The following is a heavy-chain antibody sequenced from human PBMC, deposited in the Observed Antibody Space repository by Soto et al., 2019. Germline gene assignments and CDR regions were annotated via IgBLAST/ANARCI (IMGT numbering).Heavy chain of an antibody. CDR2: ISSSGSII. D-gene: IGHD3-22*01. J-gene: IGHJ4*02. CDR3: ARYVGYYDSDGYFDY. V-gene: IGHV3-11*01. CDR1: GFTFSDYY. Sequence: GGSLRLSCAASGFTFSDYYMSWIRQAPGKGLEWVSYISSSGSIIYYADSVKGRFTISRDNAKNSLYLQMNSLRAEDTAVYYCARYVGYYDSDGYFDYWGQGTLVTVSS.